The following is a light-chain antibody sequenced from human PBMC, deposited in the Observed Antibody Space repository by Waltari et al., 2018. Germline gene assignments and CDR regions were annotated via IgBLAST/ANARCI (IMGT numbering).Light chain of an antibody. CDR3: AAWDDSLNGVV. V-gene: IGLV1-44*01. CDR2: SNN. J-gene: IGLJ2*01. Sequence: QSVLTQPPSASGTPGQRVTISCSGSSSHIGRNTVNWYQQLPGTAPKLLIYSNNQRPSGVSDRFSGSKSGTSASLAISGLQSGDEADYYCAAWDDSLNGVVFGGGTKLTVL. CDR1: SSHIGRNT.